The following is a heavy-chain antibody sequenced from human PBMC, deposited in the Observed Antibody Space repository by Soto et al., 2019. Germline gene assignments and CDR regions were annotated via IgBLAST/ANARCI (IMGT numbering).Heavy chain of an antibody. Sequence: TLSRTCLVPGGSISSGDYYWGWIRQPAGKGLEWIGYIYYSGSTYYNPSLESRVTISVDTAKNQFSLKLSSVTAADTAVYYCARFGSRYFGYIPSMSGWGQGATVIVSS. CDR3: ARFGSRYFGYIPSMSG. CDR1: GGSISSGDYY. CDR2: IYYSGST. V-gene: IGHV4-30-4*01. J-gene: IGHJ6*02. D-gene: IGHD3-9*01.